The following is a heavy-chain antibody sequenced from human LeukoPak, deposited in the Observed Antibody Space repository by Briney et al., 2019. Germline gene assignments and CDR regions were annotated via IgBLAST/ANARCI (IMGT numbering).Heavy chain of an antibody. J-gene: IGHJ3*02. CDR3: ARDRYYDSSGYPPAGDAFDI. D-gene: IGHD3-22*01. CDR2: IKQEGSEK. CDR1: GFTFSSYW. Sequence: GGSLRLSCAASGFTFSSYWMSWVRQAPGEGLEWVANIKQEGSEKYYVDSVRGRFTISRDNAKNSLYLQMNSLRAEDTAVYYCARDRYYDSSGYPPAGDAFDIWGQGTMVTVSS. V-gene: IGHV3-7*01.